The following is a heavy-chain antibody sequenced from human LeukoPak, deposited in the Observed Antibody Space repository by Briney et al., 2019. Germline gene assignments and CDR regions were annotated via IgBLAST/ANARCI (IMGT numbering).Heavy chain of an antibody. J-gene: IGHJ4*02. CDR3: ARPSPPGDGYNPPDY. CDR1: GFNFDNYA. Sequence: GGSLRLSRVASGFNFDNYAMHWVRQPLGKGLEWVAVISHDERTKYYADSMKGRITISRDNSKNTVFLQMNNLRTEDTAVYFCARPSPPGDGYNPPDYWGQGTLVTVSS. D-gene: IGHD5-24*01. V-gene: IGHV3-30*04. CDR2: ISHDERTK.